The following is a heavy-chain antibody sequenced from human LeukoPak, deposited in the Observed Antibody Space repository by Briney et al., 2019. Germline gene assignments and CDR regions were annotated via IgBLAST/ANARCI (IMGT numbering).Heavy chain of an antibody. Sequence: PSQTLSLTCTVSGGSISSGGYYWSWIRQHPGKGLEWIGYIYYSGSTYYNPSLKSRVTISVDTSKNQFSLKLSSVTAADTAVYYCARGTRGHRRYYYDSSGIFDYWGQGTLVTVSS. V-gene: IGHV4-31*03. CDR3: ARGTRGHRRYYYDSSGIFDY. CDR2: IYYSGST. CDR1: GGSISSGGYY. J-gene: IGHJ4*02. D-gene: IGHD3-22*01.